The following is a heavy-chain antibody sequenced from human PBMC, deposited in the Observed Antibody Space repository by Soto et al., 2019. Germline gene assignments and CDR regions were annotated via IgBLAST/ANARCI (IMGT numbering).Heavy chain of an antibody. Sequence: EVQLVESGGGLVKPGGSLRLSCAASGFTFSSYDMNWVRQAPGKGLEYVSSITTSGSYIYYGDSVRGRFTISRDNAKNELFLQIDRLRAGDTAVYYCVRAGTAPKLRHNWFDPGGQGTLVTVSS. CDR3: VRAGTAPKLRHNWFDP. CDR1: GFTFSSYD. V-gene: IGHV3-21*01. J-gene: IGHJ5*02. D-gene: IGHD1-1*01. CDR2: ITTSGSYI.